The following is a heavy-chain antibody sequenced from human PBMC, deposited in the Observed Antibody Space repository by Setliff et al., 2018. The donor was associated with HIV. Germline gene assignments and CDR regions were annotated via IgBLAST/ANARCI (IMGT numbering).Heavy chain of an antibody. V-gene: IGHV1-46*01. J-gene: IGHJ4*02. CDR1: GYTFTSYY. CDR3: ARVARRGYFDY. Sequence: ASVKVSCKVSGYTFTSYYMHWVRQAPGQGLEWMGIINPSGGSTSYAQKFQGRVTMTRDTSTSTVYMELSSLRSEDTAVYYCARVARRGYFDYWGQGTLVTVSS. D-gene: IGHD6-6*01. CDR2: INPSGGST.